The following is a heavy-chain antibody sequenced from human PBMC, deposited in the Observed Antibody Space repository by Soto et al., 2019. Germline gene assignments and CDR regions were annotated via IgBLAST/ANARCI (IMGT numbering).Heavy chain of an antibody. CDR1: GGSISSGGYY. Sequence: SETLSLTFTVSGGSISSGGYYWSWIRQHPGKGLEWIGYIYYSGSTYYNPSLKSRVTISVDTSKNQFSLKLSSVTAADTAVYYCARTTVTTMTPLGYYYYYYMDVWGKGTTVTVSS. D-gene: IGHD4-4*01. J-gene: IGHJ6*03. V-gene: IGHV4-31*03. CDR2: IYYSGST. CDR3: ARTTVTTMTPLGYYYYYYMDV.